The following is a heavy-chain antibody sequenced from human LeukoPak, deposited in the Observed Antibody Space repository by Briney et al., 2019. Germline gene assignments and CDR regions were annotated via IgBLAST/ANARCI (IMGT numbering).Heavy chain of an antibody. CDR3: AREKWFGSNGAFDI. CDR2: ISAYNGNT. Sequence: ASVKVSCKASGYTFTSYGISWVRQAPRQGLEWMGWISAYNGNTNYAQKLQGRVTMTTDTSTSTAYMELRSLRSDDTAVYYCAREKWFGSNGAFDIWGQGTMVTVSS. V-gene: IGHV1-18*01. D-gene: IGHD3-10*01. CDR1: GYTFTSYG. J-gene: IGHJ3*02.